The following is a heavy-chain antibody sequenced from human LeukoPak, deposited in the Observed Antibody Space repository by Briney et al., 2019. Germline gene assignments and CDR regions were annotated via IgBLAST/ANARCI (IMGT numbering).Heavy chain of an antibody. CDR1: GFTFSDYY. Sequence: GGSLRLSCAASGFTFSDYYMSWIRRAPGKGLKWVSYISSSSSYTNYADSGKGRFTISRDNAKNSLYLQMNSLRAEDTAVYYCARDSPRSYYYYGMDVWGQGTTVTVSS. J-gene: IGHJ6*02. CDR3: ARDSPRSYYYYGMDV. CDR2: ISSSSSYT. V-gene: IGHV3-11*05.